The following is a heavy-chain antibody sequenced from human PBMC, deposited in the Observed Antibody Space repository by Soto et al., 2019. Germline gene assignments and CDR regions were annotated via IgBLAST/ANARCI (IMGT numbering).Heavy chain of an antibody. J-gene: IGHJ6*03. CDR2: INPNSGGT. Sequence: ASVKVSCKASGYTFTGYYMHWVRQAPGQGLEWMGWINPNSGGTNYAQKFQGWVTMTRDTSISTAYMELSRLRSDDTAVYYCARGTTATGYYYYIDVWGKGTTVTVSS. CDR3: ARGTTATGYYYYIDV. CDR1: GYTFTGYY. V-gene: IGHV1-2*04. D-gene: IGHD4-17*01.